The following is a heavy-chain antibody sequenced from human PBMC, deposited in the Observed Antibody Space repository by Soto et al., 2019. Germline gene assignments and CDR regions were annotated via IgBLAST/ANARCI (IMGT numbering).Heavy chain of an antibody. Sequence: QVQLQESGPGLVKPSQTLSLTCNVSGVSIGSGDYYWSWIRQPPGKGLEWIGYIYISGTTYYNPSLKSRLTISLDTSRNVFSLKLRSVTAADTAVYYCARVPPPYSFSCDDWGQGTLVTVSS. V-gene: IGHV4-30-4*01. J-gene: IGHJ4*02. CDR3: ARVPPPYSFSCDD. CDR1: GVSIGSGDYY. D-gene: IGHD5-12*01. CDR2: IYISGTT.